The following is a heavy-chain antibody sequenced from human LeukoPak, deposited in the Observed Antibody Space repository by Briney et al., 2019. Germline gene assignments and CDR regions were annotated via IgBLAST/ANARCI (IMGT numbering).Heavy chain of an antibody. CDR3: ARGGAVVTAMFGY. D-gene: IGHD2-21*02. CDR2: ISYDGSNK. J-gene: IGHJ4*02. V-gene: IGHV3-30*04. CDR1: GFTFSNYA. Sequence: PGGSLRLSCAASGFTFSNYAMHWVRQAPGKGLEWVAVISYDGSNKYYTDSVKGRFTISGDSSKNTLYLQMNSLRAEDTAVYYCARGGAVVTAMFGYWGQGTLVTVSS.